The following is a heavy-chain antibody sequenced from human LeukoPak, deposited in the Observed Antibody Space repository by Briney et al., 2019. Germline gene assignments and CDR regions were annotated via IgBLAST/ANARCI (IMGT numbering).Heavy chain of an antibody. D-gene: IGHD3-10*01. V-gene: IGHV3-23*01. Sequence: RSLRLSCAASGFTFSSYAVSWVRQAPGKGLEWVSAISGSGDSTYYADSVKGRFTISRDNSKNTLYLQMNTLRAEDTAVYYCAKVDATYGSGSYYPWVYWGQGTLVTVSS. CDR3: AKVDATYGSGSYYPWVY. CDR2: ISGSGDST. CDR1: GFTFSSYA. J-gene: IGHJ4*02.